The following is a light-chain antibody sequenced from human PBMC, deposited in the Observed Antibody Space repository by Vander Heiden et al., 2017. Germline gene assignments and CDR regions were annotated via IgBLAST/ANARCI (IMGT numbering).Light chain of an antibody. CDR3: QHSANSPRFT. Sequence: EIVLKQSRGTLSLSPGERATLSCRASQSISGSYLAWYQQKPGQAPRLLIYGASSSATGIPDRFSGGGSGTDFTLPISRLDPEDFAVYYCQHSANSPRFTFGQGTKLEIK. CDR2: GAS. V-gene: IGKV3-20*01. J-gene: IGKJ2*01. CDR1: QSISGSY.